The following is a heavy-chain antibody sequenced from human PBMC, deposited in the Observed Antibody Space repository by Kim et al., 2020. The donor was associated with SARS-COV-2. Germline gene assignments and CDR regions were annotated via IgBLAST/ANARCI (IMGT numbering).Heavy chain of an antibody. CDR2: INPYNGNT. CDR3: AIPMRDYYDSNAYLIDY. J-gene: IGHJ4*02. Sequence: ASVKVSCKASAYTFTTYGINWVRQAPGQGLEWMGWINPYNGNTNYAQSVQGRVTLTTDTSTSTAYMEMRSLRSDDTAMYYCAIPMRDYYDSNAYLIDYWGQGTLVTVCS. V-gene: IGHV1-18*01. D-gene: IGHD3-22*01. CDR1: AYTFTTYG.